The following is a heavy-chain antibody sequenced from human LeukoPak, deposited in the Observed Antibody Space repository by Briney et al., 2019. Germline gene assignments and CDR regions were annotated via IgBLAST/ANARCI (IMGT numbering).Heavy chain of an antibody. CDR1: GGTFSSYA. CDR2: IIPIFGTA. V-gene: IGHV1-69*01. Sequence: SLKVSCKASGGTFSSYAISWVRQAPGQGLEWMGGIIPIFGTANYAQKSQGRVTITADQSTSTAYMELSSLRSEDTAVYYCARDHRDYGDYGVNWFDPWGQGTLVTVSS. CDR3: ARDHRDYGDYGVNWFDP. J-gene: IGHJ5*02. D-gene: IGHD4-17*01.